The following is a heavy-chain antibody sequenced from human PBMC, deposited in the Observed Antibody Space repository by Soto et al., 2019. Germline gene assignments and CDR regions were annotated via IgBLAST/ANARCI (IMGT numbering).Heavy chain of an antibody. Sequence: RLSCKASGFSFSDYAMTWVRQAPGKGLEWVSVISGSGDNTFYAASVKGRFAISRDNSKNVLYLQMNSLRAEDTAVYYCAKDTPQEWLLVFHYWGQGTLVTVSS. CDR1: GFSFSDYA. CDR3: AKDTPQEWLLVFHY. V-gene: IGHV3-23*01. CDR2: ISGSGDNT. D-gene: IGHD3-3*01. J-gene: IGHJ4*02.